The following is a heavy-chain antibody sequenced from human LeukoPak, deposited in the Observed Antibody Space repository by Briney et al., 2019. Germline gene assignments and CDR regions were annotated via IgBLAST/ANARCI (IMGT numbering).Heavy chain of an antibody. CDR3: AKDIGRGYDSGGGDY. CDR1: GFTFDDYT. V-gene: IGHV3-43*01. CDR2: ISWDGGST. J-gene: IGHJ4*02. D-gene: IGHD5-12*01. Sequence: GGSLRLSCAASGFTFDDYTMHWVRQAPGKGLEWVSLISWDGGSTYYADSVKGRFTISRDNSKNSLYLQMNSLRTEDTALYYCAKDIGRGYDSGGGDYWGQGTLVIVSS.